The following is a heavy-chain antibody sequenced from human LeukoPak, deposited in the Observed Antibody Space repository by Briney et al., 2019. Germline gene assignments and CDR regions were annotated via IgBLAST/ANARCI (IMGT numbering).Heavy chain of an antibody. J-gene: IGHJ6*03. CDR3: ASPIAAAGLYYYYYMDV. CDR2: ISSSSSYI. V-gene: IGHV3-21*01. CDR1: GFTFSSYS. D-gene: IGHD6-13*01. Sequence: PGGSLRLSCAASGFTFSSYSMNWVRQAPGKGLEWVSSISSSSSYIYYADSVKGRFTISRDNAKNSLYLQMNSLRAEDTAVYYCASPIAAAGLYYYYYMDVWGKGTTVTVSS.